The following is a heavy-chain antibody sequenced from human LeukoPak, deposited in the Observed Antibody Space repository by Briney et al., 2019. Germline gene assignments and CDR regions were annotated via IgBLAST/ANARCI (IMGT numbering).Heavy chain of an antibody. CDR2: YYSGST. J-gene: IGHJ4*02. D-gene: IGHD7-27*01. Sequence: YYSGSTKYHPSLKSRVTMSVLTSKTQFSLNLNSVTAADTAVYYCARDARANWGLGPMDYWGQGTRVTVSS. CDR3: ARDARANWGLGPMDY. V-gene: IGHV4-59*01.